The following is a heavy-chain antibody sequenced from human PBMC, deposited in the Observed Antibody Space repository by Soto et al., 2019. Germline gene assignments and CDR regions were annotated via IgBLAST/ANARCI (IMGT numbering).Heavy chain of an antibody. Sequence: QLQLQKSGSGLVKPSQTLSLTCAVSGGSISSGGYSWSWIRQPPGKGLEWIGYIYHSGSTYYNPSLNRRVTIAVDMSKDQFSLKLSSVTAADTAVFYCSRVPDRWGQGTLVT. J-gene: IGHJ5*02. CDR3: SRVPDR. D-gene: IGHD2-2*01. CDR1: GGSISSGGYS. V-gene: IGHV4-30-2*01. CDR2: IYHSGST.